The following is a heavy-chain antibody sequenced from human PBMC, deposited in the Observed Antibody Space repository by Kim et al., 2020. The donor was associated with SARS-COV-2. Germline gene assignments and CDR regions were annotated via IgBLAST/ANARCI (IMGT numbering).Heavy chain of an antibody. D-gene: IGHD6-13*01. Sequence: GGSLRLSCAASGFTFSSYGMHWVRQAPGKGLEWVAVIWYDGSNKYYADSVKGRFTISRDNSKNTLYLQMNSLRAEDTAVYYCARDGSGIAAAGTNWYFDLWGRGTLVTVSS. V-gene: IGHV3-33*01. CDR3: ARDGSGIAAAGTNWYFDL. J-gene: IGHJ2*01. CDR1: GFTFSSYG. CDR2: IWYDGSNK.